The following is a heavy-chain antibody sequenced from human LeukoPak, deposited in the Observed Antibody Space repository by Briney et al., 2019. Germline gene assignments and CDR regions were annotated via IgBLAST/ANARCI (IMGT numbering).Heavy chain of an antibody. Sequence: GGSLRLSCAASGFTFGSYGMHWVRQAPGKGLEWVAVISYDGSNKYYADSVKGRFTISRDNSKNTLYLQMNSLRAEDTAVYYCANLQYYYDSSGYNTFDYWGQGTLVTVSS. V-gene: IGHV3-30*18. CDR2: ISYDGSNK. CDR1: GFTFGSYG. CDR3: ANLQYYYDSSGYNTFDY. D-gene: IGHD3-22*01. J-gene: IGHJ4*02.